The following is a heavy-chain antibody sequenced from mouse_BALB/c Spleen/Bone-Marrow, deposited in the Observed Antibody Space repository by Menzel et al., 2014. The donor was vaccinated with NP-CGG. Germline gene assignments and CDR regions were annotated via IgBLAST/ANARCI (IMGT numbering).Heavy chain of an antibody. CDR1: GFNIKDTY. D-gene: IGHD1-1*01. V-gene: IGHV14-3*02. J-gene: IGHJ2*01. CDR3: ARYYYGYYFDY. Sequence: VQLQQPGAELVKPGASVKLSCTASGFNIKDTYMHWVKQRPEQGLEWIGRIDPANGNTKYDPKFQGKATIAADTSSNTAYLQLSSLTSEDTAVYYCARYYYGYYFDYWGQGTTLTVPS. CDR2: IDPANGNT.